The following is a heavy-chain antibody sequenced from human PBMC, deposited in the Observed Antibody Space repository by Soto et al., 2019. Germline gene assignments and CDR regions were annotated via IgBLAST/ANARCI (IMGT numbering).Heavy chain of an antibody. D-gene: IGHD4-17*01. J-gene: IGHJ3*02. V-gene: IGHV3-23*01. CDR2: ISGSGGST. Sequence: HPGGSLRLSCAASGFTFSSYAMSWVRQAPGKGLEWVSAISGSGGSTYYADSVKGRFTISRDNSKNTLYLQMNSLRAEDTAVYYCAKDQGDYGEAFDIWGQGTMVTVSS. CDR1: GFTFSSYA. CDR3: AKDQGDYGEAFDI.